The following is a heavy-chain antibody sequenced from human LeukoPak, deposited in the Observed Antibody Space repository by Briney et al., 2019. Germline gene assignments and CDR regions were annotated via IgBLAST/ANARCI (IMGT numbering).Heavy chain of an antibody. V-gene: IGHV4-34*01. CDR3: ARGMARLGELSLPPYFDY. D-gene: IGHD3-16*02. CDR1: GGSFSGYY. Sequence: SETLSLTCAVYGGSFSGYYWSWIRQPPGKGLEWIGVINHSGSTNYNPSLKSRVTISVDTSKNQFSLKLSSVTAADTAVYYCARGMARLGELSLPPYFDYWGQGTLVTVSS. CDR2: INHSGST. J-gene: IGHJ4*02.